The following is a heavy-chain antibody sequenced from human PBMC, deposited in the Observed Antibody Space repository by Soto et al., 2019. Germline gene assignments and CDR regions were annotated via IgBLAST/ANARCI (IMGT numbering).Heavy chain of an antibody. CDR2: IKQDGSEK. V-gene: IGHV3-7*03. J-gene: IGHJ6*02. CDR1: GFTFSSYW. CDR3: ARDITMVRGACGMDV. Sequence: GSLRLSCAASGFTFSSYWMSWVRQAPGKGLEWVANIKQDGSEKYYVDSVKGRFTISRDNAKNSLYLQMNSLRAEDTAVYYCARDITMVRGACGMDVWGQGTTVTVSS. D-gene: IGHD3-10*01.